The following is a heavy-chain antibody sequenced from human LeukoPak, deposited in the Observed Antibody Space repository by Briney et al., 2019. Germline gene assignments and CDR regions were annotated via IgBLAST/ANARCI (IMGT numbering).Heavy chain of an antibody. D-gene: IGHD6-13*01. CDR1: GYTFTSYY. V-gene: IGHV1-46*01. CDR2: INPSGGST. Sequence: GASVKVSCKASGYTFTSYYMHWVRQAPGQGLEWMGIINPSGGSTSYAQKFQGRVTMTRDMSTSTVYMELSSLRPEDTAVYYCARSSGIAAAPGYWGQGTLVTVSS. CDR3: ARSSGIAAAPGY. J-gene: IGHJ4*02.